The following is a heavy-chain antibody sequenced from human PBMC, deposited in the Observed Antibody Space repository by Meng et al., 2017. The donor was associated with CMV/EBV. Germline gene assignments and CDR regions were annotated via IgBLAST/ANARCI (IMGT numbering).Heavy chain of an antibody. J-gene: IGHJ4*02. CDR1: GYTFTSYG. CDR3: ARDTMMIMSFDH. Sequence: QVQLVQSGAEVKKPGASVKVSCKASGYTFTSYGISWVRQAPGQGLEWMGWISGYNDNTKYARHLQGRVTMTTDTSTNTAYMELRSLRSDDTAIYYCARDTMMIMSFDHWGPGTLVTVPS. D-gene: IGHD3-22*01. CDR2: ISGYNDNT. V-gene: IGHV1-18*01.